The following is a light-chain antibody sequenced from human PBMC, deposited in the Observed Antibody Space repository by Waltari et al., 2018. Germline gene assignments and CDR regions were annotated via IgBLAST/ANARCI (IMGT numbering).Light chain of an antibody. CDR2: DAS. CDR1: QNVSSS. J-gene: IGKJ2*01. Sequence: EIVLTQSPATLSLSPGERATLSCRASQNVSSSLAWYQQKPGQAPRLLIYDASKRATGIPARFSGSGSGTDFTLTIGGLEPEDFAVYYCQQRSDWPFTFGQGTKLEI. V-gene: IGKV3-11*01. CDR3: QQRSDWPFT.